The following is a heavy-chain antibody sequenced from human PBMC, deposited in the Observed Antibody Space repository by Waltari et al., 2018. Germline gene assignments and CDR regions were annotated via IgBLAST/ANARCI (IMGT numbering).Heavy chain of an antibody. J-gene: IGHJ6*02. CDR1: GGSINNYY. CDR3: ARVRAIATGTASYYYALDV. V-gene: IGHV4-4*07. D-gene: IGHD1-7*01. CDR2: IYSSGST. Sequence: QVQLQESGPGLVKPSETLSLTCTLSGGSINNYYWTWIRQPAGQGLEWIGRIYSSGSTTTYNPSLKSRVSMSLDASKTQFFLRLTSVTAADTAVYFCARVRAIATGTASYYYALDVWGQGTTVTVSS.